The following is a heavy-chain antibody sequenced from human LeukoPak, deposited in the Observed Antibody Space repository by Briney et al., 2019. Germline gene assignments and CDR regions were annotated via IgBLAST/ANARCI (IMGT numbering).Heavy chain of an antibody. CDR2: INHSGST. J-gene: IGHJ6*02. D-gene: IGHD2-21*01. V-gene: IGHV4-34*01. Sequence: SETLSLTCAVYGGSFSGYYWSWIRQPPGKGLEWIGEINHSGSTNYSPSLKSRVTISVDTSKNQFSLKLSSVTAADTAVYYCAREKNSPIPAGMDVWGQGTTVTVSS. CDR3: AREKNSPIPAGMDV. CDR1: GGSFSGYY.